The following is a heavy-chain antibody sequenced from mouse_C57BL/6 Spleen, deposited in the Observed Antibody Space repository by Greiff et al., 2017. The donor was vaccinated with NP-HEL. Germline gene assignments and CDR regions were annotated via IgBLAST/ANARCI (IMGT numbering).Heavy chain of an antibody. CDR2: INPSNGGT. V-gene: IGHV1-53*01. CDR3: AREGNWDDYFDD. Sequence: QVQLQQPGTELVKPGASVKLPCKASGYTFTSYWMHWVKQRPGQGLEWIGNINPSNGGTNYDEKFKSKATLTVDKSSSTAYMQLSSLTSEDSAVYYCAREGNWDDYFDDWGQGTTLTVSS. CDR1: GYTFTSYW. D-gene: IGHD4-1*01. J-gene: IGHJ2*01.